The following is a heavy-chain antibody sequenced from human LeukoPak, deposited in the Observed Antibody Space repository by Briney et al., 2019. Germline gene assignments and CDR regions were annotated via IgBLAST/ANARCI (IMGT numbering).Heavy chain of an antibody. CDR1: GFTFSSYS. CDR2: ISSSSSPM. Sequence: GGSLRLSCAASGFTFSSYSMNWVRQAPGKGLEWVSYISSSSSPMYYADSVKGRFTISRDNAKNSLYLQMNSLRAEDTAVYYCARAINWADAFDIWGQGTMVTVSS. V-gene: IGHV3-48*01. CDR3: ARAINWADAFDI. D-gene: IGHD1-1*01. J-gene: IGHJ3*02.